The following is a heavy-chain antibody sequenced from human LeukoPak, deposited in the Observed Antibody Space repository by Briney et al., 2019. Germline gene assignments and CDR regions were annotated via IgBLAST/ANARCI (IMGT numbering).Heavy chain of an antibody. V-gene: IGHV3-30*04. CDR2: ISFDGTDA. Sequence: GGSLRLSCAASGFSFGDFAVHWVRQVPGKGLEWVAVISFDGTDAFYADSVKGRFTISRDNSKNTLYLQMNSLRADDTAVYYCAELGITMIGGVWGKGTTVTISS. D-gene: IGHD3-10*02. CDR1: GFSFGDFA. J-gene: IGHJ6*04. CDR3: AELGITMIGGV.